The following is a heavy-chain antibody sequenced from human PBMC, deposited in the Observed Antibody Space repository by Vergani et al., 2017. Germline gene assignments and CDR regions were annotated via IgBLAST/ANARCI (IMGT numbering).Heavy chain of an antibody. Sequence: QVQLVQSGAEVKKPGASVKVSCKASAYTFTSYGISWVRQAPGQGLEWMGWISAYNGHTNYAQKLQGRVTMTTDTYTSTAYMELRSLRSDDTAVYYCARDRDCRTTSCYADWCDPWGQGTLVTVSS. CDR2: ISAYNGHT. J-gene: IGHJ5*02. CDR3: ARDRDCRTTSCYADWCDP. CDR1: AYTFTSYG. D-gene: IGHD2-2*01. V-gene: IGHV1-18*01.